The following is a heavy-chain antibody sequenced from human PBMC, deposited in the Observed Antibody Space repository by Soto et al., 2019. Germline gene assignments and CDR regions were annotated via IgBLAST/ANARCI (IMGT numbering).Heavy chain of an antibody. Sequence: SXKVSFLASGYTXNGYYMHLVRQAPGQGLEWMGWINPNSGGTNYAQKFQGRVTMTRDTSISTAYMELSRLRSDYTAVYYCARDSRYGDYEDYWGQGTLGTVSS. CDR1: GYTXNGYY. J-gene: IGHJ4*02. CDR3: ARDSRYGDYEDY. V-gene: IGHV1-2*02. D-gene: IGHD4-17*01. CDR2: INPNSGGT.